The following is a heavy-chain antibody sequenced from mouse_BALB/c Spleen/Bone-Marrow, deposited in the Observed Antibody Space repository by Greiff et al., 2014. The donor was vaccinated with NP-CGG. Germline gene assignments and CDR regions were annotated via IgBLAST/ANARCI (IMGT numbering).Heavy chain of an antibody. CDR1: GFNIKDTY. CDR2: IDPANGNT. CDR3: ARYDYGVYFDY. D-gene: IGHD2-4*01. J-gene: IGHJ2*01. V-gene: IGHV14-3*02. Sequence: DVKLQESGAELVKPGASVKLSCTASGFNIKDTYMHWVKQRPEQGLEWIGRIDPANGNTKYDPKFQGKATITADTSSNTAYLQLSSLTSEDTAVYYCARYDYGVYFDYWGQGTTPTVSS.